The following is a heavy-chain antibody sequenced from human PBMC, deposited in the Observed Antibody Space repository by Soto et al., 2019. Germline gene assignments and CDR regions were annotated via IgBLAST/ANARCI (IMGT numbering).Heavy chain of an antibody. V-gene: IGHV1-69*02. CDR2: IIPILGIA. D-gene: IGHD2-21*02. CDR3: ARGYCGGDCPPGVGEP. J-gene: IGHJ5*02. Sequence: ASVKVSCKASGYTFTSYSISWVRQAPGQGLEWMGRIIPILGIANYAQKFQGRVTITADKSTSTAYMELSSLRSEDTAVYYCARGYCGGDCPPGVGEPWGQGTLVTVSS. CDR1: GYTFTSYS.